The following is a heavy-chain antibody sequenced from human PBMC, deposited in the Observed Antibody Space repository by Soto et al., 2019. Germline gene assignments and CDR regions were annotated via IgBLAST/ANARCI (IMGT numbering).Heavy chain of an antibody. Sequence: QVQLVQSGAEVKKPGSSVKVSCKASGGTFSSYTISWVRQAPGQGLEWMGRIIPILGIANYAQKFQGRVTITADKSTSTAYMELSSLRSEDTAVYYCAVTYCGGDCYFNNWFAPWGQGTLVTVSS. J-gene: IGHJ5*02. D-gene: IGHD2-21*02. CDR2: IIPILGIA. CDR3: AVTYCGGDCYFNNWFAP. CDR1: GGTFSSYT. V-gene: IGHV1-69*02.